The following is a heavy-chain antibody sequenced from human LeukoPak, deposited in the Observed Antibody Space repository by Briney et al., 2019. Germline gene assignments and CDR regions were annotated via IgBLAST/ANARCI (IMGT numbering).Heavy chain of an antibody. V-gene: IGHV1-18*01. J-gene: IGHJ6*02. CDR2: ISAYNGNT. CDR1: GYTFTSYG. Sequence: ASVKVSCKASGYTFTSYGISWVRQAPGQGLEWTGWISAYNGNTNYAQKLQGRVTMTTDTSTSTAYMELRSLRSDDTAVYYCARAQYCSSTGCYTAYYYYYGMDVWGQGTTVTVSS. D-gene: IGHD2-2*02. CDR3: ARAQYCSSTGCYTAYYYYYGMDV.